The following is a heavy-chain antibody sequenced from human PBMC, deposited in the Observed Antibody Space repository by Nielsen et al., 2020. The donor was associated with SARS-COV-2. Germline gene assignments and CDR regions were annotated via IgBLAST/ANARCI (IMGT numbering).Heavy chain of an antibody. V-gene: IGHV1-8*01. Sequence: WVRQAPGQGLEWMGWMNPNSGNTGYAQKFQGRVTMTRNTSISTAYMELSSLRSEDTAVYYCAKDRYYYDSSGYYYSPYYYYGMDVWGQGTTVTVSS. CDR3: AKDRYYYDSSGYYYSPYYYYGMDV. D-gene: IGHD3-22*01. CDR2: MNPNSGNT. J-gene: IGHJ6*02.